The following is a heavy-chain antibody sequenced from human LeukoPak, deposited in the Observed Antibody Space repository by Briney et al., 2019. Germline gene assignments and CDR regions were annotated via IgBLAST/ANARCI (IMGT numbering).Heavy chain of an antibody. Sequence: GGSLRLSCAASGITLSGYDMHWVRQSTGKGLEWVSGIGSAGDTYYADSVKGRFTISREDAKKSLYLQMSSLRAGDTALYYCVRGIGNYYDSGASDCWGQGTRVTVAP. CDR3: VRGIGNYYDSGASDC. CDR1: GITLSGYD. D-gene: IGHD3-10*01. J-gene: IGHJ4*02. V-gene: IGHV3-13*04. CDR2: IGSAGDT.